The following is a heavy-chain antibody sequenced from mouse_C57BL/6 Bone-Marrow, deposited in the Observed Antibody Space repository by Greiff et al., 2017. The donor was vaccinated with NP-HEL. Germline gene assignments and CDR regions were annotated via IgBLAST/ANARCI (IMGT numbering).Heavy chain of an antibody. V-gene: IGHV1-4*01. J-gene: IGHJ2*01. CDR2: INPSSGYT. CDR1: GYTFTSYT. Sequence: VHLVESGAELARPGASVKMSCKASGYTFTSYTMHWVKQRPGQGLEWIGYINPSSGYTKYNQKFKDKATLTADKSSSTAYMQLSSLTSEDSAVYYCARAYYYGSSEDYFDYWGQGTTLTVSS. D-gene: IGHD1-1*01. CDR3: ARAYYYGSSEDYFDY.